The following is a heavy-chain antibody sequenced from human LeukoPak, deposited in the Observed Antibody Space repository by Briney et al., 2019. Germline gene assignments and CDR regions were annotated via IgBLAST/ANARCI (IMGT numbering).Heavy chain of an antibody. D-gene: IGHD2-2*01. Sequence: GGTLRLSCAGSGFPFSDHWMGWVRQAPGKGLEWVANINPAGRDTYYVDSVKGGFTISRDNVKKSTFLQMNRLRVEEPAFYHCVRWGVTAGMQDWGQGALVTVSS. J-gene: IGHJ4*02. V-gene: IGHV3-7*01. CDR2: INPAGRDT. CDR1: GFPFSDHW. CDR3: VRWGVTAGMQD.